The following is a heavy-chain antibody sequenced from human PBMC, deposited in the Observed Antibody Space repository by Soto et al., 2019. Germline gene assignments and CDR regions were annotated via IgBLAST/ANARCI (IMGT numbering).Heavy chain of an antibody. Sequence: GSLRLSCAASGFTFSSYGMHWVRQAPGKGLEWVAVISYDGSNKYYADSVKGRFTISRDNSKNTLYLQMNSLRAEDTAVYYCAKDLGVFRSCFDPWGQGTLVTVSS. CDR3: AKDLGVFRSCFDP. J-gene: IGHJ5*02. CDR1: GFTFSSYG. CDR2: ISYDGSNK. V-gene: IGHV3-30*18.